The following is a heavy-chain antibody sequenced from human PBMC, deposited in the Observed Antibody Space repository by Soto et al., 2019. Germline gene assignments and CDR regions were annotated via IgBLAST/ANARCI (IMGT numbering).Heavy chain of an antibody. CDR2: IIPIFGTT. D-gene: IGHD2-2*01. CDR3: ARELPPGPGTFREDAYAI. CDR1: GGTFSNYA. J-gene: IGHJ3*02. V-gene: IGHV1-69*15. Sequence: QVQLVQSGAEVKKPGSSVKVSCKASGGTFSNYAFSWVRQAPGQGLDWMGTIIPIFGTTNFAQEFQGRVTMTADESTTTVYMELSSLRSDDTAIYYCARELPPGPGTFREDAYAIWGQGTTVAVSS.